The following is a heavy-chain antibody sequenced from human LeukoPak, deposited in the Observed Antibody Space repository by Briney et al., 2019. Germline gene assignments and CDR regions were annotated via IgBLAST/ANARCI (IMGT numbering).Heavy chain of an antibody. CDR2: IYPGDSDT. V-gene: IGHV5-51*01. J-gene: IGHJ5*02. CDR1: GYSFTSYW. D-gene: IGHD3-3*01. Sequence: GESLKISCKGSGYSFTSYWIGWARQMPGKGLEWMGIIYPGDSDTRYSPSFQGQVTISADKSISTAYLQWSSLKASDTAMYYCARHRDYDFWSGYYPDSFDPWGQGTLVTVSS. CDR3: ARHRDYDFWSGYYPDSFDP.